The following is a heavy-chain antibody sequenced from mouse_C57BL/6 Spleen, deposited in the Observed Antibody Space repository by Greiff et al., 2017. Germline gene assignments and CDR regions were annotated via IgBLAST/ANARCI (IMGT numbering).Heavy chain of an antibody. CDR2: IDPSDSYT. V-gene: IGHV1-59*01. D-gene: IGHD1-1*01. CDR3: ARLGATVVAPFDY. J-gene: IGHJ2*01. Sequence: QVQLQQPGAALVRPGTSVKLSCKASGYTFTSYWMHWVKQRPGQGLEWIGVIDPSDSYTNYNQKFKGKATLTVDTSSSTAYMQLSSLTSEDSAVYYCARLGATVVAPFDYWGQGTTLTVSS. CDR1: GYTFTSYW.